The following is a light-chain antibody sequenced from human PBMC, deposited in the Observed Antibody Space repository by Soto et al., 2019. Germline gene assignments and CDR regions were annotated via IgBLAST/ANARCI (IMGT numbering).Light chain of an antibody. V-gene: IGKV3-20*01. CDR3: QQYGSSPET. CDR1: QSVRNNY. Sequence: EIVLTQSPVTLSLSPGERATLSCRPSQSVRNNYLAWYQQRPGQAPRLLIYGASSGATGIPDRFSGSGSGTDFTLTISRLEPEDFAVYYCQQYGSSPETFGQGNRVEIK. J-gene: IGKJ1*01. CDR2: GAS.